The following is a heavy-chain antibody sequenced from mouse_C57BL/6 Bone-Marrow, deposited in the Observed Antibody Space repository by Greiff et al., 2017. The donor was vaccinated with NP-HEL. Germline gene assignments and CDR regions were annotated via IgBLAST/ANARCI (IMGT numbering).Heavy chain of an antibody. V-gene: IGHV1-62-2*01. CDR2: FYPGSGSI. J-gene: IGHJ3*01. Sequence: VQLQQSGAELVKPGASVKLSCKASGYTFTEYTIHWVKQRPGQGLEWIGLFYPGSGSIKYNEKFKGKATLTVDKSSSTDYMELSRLTSDDSAVYFCTRHEYHYYGSSYQAWFAYWGQGTLVTVSA. CDR1: GYTFTEYT. D-gene: IGHD1-1*01. CDR3: TRHEYHYYGSSYQAWFAY.